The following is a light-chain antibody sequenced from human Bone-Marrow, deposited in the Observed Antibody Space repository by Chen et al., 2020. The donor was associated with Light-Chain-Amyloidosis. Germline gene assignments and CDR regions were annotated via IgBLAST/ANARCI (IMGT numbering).Light chain of an antibody. CDR2: EDD. CDR3: QSYQCSSQGV. J-gene: IGLJ3*02. CDR1: SGSIATNY. Sequence: NFMLTQPHSVSESPGKTVIISCTRSSGSIATNYVQWYQQRPGSSPTTVIYEDDQRPSGVPDRFSGSIDRSSNSASLTISGLKTEDEADYYCQSYQCSSQGVFGGGTKLTVL. V-gene: IGLV6-57*01.